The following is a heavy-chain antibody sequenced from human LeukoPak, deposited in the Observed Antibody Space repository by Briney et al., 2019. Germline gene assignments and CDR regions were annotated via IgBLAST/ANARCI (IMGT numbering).Heavy chain of an antibody. Sequence: SETLSLTCTVSGGSISSGGYYWSWIRQHPGKGLEWIGYIYYSGSTYYNPSLKSRVTISVDTSKNQFSLKLSSVTAADTAVYYCARIGMVGATTLGDYWGQGTLVTVSS. CDR2: IYYSGST. J-gene: IGHJ4*02. V-gene: IGHV4-31*03. CDR3: ARIGMVGATTLGDY. CDR1: GGSISSGGYY. D-gene: IGHD1-26*01.